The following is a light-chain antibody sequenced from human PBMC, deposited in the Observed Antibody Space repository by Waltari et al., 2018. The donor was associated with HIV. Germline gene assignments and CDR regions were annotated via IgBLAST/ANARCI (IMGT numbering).Light chain of an antibody. CDR3: QQYYSPPGWT. V-gene: IGKV4-1*01. J-gene: IGKJ1*01. CDR2: WAS. Sequence: DIVMTQSPDSLAVSLGERATINCKSSQSVLYSSNNENYLAWYQQKPGQPPKLLIYWASTRESGVPDRFSGSGSGTEFTLTISSLQAEDVAVYYCQQYYSPPGWTFGQGTKVEIK. CDR1: QSVLYSSNNENY.